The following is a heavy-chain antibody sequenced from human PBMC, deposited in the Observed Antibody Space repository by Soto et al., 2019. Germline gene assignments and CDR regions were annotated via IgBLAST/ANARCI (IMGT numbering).Heavy chain of an antibody. CDR1: GFTFSTYG. D-gene: IGHD1-26*01. J-gene: IGHJ4*02. V-gene: IGHV3-30*03. CDR3: TRGGFPYFDY. Sequence: QVHLVESGGGVVQPGRSLRLSCAVSGFTFSTYGMHWVRQAPGKGLEWVAAMSDDGANKHYTGSVLGRFTISRDNSKNILYLQMDSLRDEDAAMYYCTRGGFPYFDYWGPGTLVTVSS. CDR2: MSDDGANK.